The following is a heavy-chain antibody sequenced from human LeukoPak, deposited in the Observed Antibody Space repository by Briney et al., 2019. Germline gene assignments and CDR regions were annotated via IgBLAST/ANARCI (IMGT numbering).Heavy chain of an antibody. CDR3: TRYNNDHFDY. CDR2: IAYDGSRA. CDR1: GFTFGGYG. Sequence: GGSLRLSCAGSGFTFGGYGMHWFRQTPGKGLEWVAVIAYDGSRAFYADSVKGRFTISRDNSKNTMSVQMDDLRAEDTAVYYCTRYNNDHFDYWGQGTLVTLSS. V-gene: IGHV3-33*01. J-gene: IGHJ4*02. D-gene: IGHD1-14*01.